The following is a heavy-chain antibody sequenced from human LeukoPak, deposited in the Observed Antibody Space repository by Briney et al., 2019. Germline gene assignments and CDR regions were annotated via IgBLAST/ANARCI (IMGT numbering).Heavy chain of an antibody. Sequence: SETLSLTCTVSGGSISSYYWSWIRQPPGKGLEWIGYIYYSGSTNYNPCLKRRVTISVDTSKTQFSLKMSSVTAADTVVYYCARDLYSSGWYYFDYWGQGTLVTVSS. CDR2: IYYSGST. CDR1: GGSISSYY. J-gene: IGHJ4*02. D-gene: IGHD6-19*01. CDR3: ARDLYSSGWYYFDY. V-gene: IGHV4-59*01.